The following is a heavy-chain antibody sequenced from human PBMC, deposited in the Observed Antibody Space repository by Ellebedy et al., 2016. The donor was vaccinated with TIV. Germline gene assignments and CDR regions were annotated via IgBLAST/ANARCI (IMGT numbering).Heavy chain of an antibody. CDR1: GGSISSYY. CDR2: IYYSGST. CDR3: ARVVWQQPVSYAFDI. V-gene: IGHV4-59*01. J-gene: IGHJ3*02. D-gene: IGHD6-13*01. Sequence: MPSETLSLTCTVSGGSISSYYWSWIRQPPGKGLEWIGYIYYSGSTNYNPSLKSRVTISLDTSKNQFSLIVTSVTAADTAVYYCARVVWQQPVSYAFDIWGQGTMVTVSS.